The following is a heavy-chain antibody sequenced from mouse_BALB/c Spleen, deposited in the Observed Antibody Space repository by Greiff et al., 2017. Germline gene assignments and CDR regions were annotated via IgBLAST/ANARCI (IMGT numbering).Heavy chain of an antibody. Sequence: EVQRVESGGGLVKPGGSLKLSCAASGFTFSSYAMSWVRQSPEKRLEWVAEISSGGSYTYYPDTVTGRFTISRDNAKNTLYLEMSSLWSEDTAMYYCARVDGNYYAMDYWGQGTSVTVSS. CDR2: ISSGGSYT. V-gene: IGHV5-9-4*01. D-gene: IGHD2-1*01. CDR3: ARVDGNYYAMDY. CDR1: GFTFSSYA. J-gene: IGHJ4*01.